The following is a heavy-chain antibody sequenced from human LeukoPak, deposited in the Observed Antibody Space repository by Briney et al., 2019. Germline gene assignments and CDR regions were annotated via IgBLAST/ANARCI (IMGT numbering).Heavy chain of an antibody. Sequence: ETLSLTCTVSGGSISSYYWSWIRQPPGKGLEWIGYIYYSGSTNYNPSLKSRVTISVDTSKNQFSLKLSSVTAADTAVYYCARSLVSDFWSGPWGQGTLVTVSS. CDR3: ARSLVSDFWSGP. D-gene: IGHD3-3*01. CDR2: IYYSGST. CDR1: GGSISSYY. V-gene: IGHV4-59*01. J-gene: IGHJ5*02.